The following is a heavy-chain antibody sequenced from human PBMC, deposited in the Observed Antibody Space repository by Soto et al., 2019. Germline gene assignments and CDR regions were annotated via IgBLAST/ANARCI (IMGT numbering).Heavy chain of an antibody. J-gene: IGHJ3*02. CDR2: MNPNFGTT. CDR1: GDSFKNYD. D-gene: IGHD2-21*02. Sequence: ASVEVCSEASGDSFKNYDLYCARQATGQGLEWMGWMNPNFGTTDYAQKFQGRVTITTNNSTSTAYMELSSLRSEDTAVYYCARGLTIVVVTAMREDAFDIWGQGTMVTVSS. CDR3: ARGLTIVVVTAMREDAFDI. V-gene: IGHV1-8*01.